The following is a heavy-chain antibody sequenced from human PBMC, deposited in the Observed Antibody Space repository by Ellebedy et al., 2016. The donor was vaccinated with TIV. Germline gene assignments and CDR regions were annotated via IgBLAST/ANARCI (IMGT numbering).Heavy chain of an antibody. D-gene: IGHD2-21*01. CDR3: AKPIGQMTQFQHTLDV. J-gene: IGHJ6*02. Sequence: ASVKVSCXASGGTFSIYAISWVRQTHGQGLELMGGFIPLFGTRNYAQKFQGRVTITADDSTSTAYMELSSLRSEDTAVYYCAKPIGQMTQFQHTLDVWGQGTTVTVSS. CDR1: GGTFSIYA. CDR2: FIPLFGTR. V-gene: IGHV1-69*13.